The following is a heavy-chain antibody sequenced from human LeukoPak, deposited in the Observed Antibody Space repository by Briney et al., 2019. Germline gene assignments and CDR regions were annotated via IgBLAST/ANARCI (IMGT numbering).Heavy chain of an antibody. CDR3: ARSIGLTGGGVDV. CDR2: ISGSGGST. D-gene: IGHD3-9*01. CDR1: EFTFSNYA. V-gene: IGHV3-23*01. J-gene: IGHJ6*02. Sequence: GGSLRLSCAASEFTFSNYAMSWVRQAPGKGLEWVSAISGSGGSTYYADSVKGRFTVSRDNYKNTLFLQMNSLRAEDTAVYYCARSIGLTGGGVDVWGQGTTVTVSS.